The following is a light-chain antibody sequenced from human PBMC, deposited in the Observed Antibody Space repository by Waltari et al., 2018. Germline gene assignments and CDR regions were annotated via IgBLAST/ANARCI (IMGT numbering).Light chain of an antibody. CDR3: SSYAGSSKGV. V-gene: IGLV2-23*02. Sequence: QSALTQPASVSGSPGQSITISCTGTSSDVGTYNLVSWYQQHPGKAPKLMIYAVSKRPSGVSDRFSGSKSGDMASLTISGLQPEDEAEYFCSSYAGSSKGVFGGGIKVTVL. CDR2: AVS. CDR1: SSDVGTYNL. J-gene: IGLJ2*01.